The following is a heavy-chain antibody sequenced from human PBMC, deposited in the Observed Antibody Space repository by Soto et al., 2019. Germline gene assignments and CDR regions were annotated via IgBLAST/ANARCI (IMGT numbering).Heavy chain of an antibody. CDR1: GYTFTIYG. V-gene: IGHV1-18*01. J-gene: IGHJ4*02. D-gene: IGHD2-15*01. CDR3: AREALDIVVVVAATFFDY. Sequence: GASVKVSCKASGYTFTIYGISWVRQAPGQGLEWMGWISAYNGNTNYAQKLQGRVTMTTDTSTSTAYMELRSLRSDDTAVYYCAREALDIVVVVAATFFDYWGQGTLVTVSS. CDR2: ISAYNGNT.